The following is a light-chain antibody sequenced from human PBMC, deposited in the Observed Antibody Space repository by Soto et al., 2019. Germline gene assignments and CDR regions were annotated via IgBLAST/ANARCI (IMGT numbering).Light chain of an antibody. V-gene: IGKV3-20*01. Sequence: EIVLTQSPGTLSLSPGERATLSCRASQSVSSYYLAWYQQKPGQAPRLLIYGASSRATGIPDRFSGRGSGTDFTLAISRLEAEDFAVYYCQEDGSSRTFGQGTKVEIK. CDR3: QEDGSSRT. CDR2: GAS. J-gene: IGKJ1*01. CDR1: QSVSSYY.